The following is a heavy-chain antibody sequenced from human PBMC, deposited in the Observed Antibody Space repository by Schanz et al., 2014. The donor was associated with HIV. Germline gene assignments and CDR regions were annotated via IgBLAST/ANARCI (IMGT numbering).Heavy chain of an antibody. D-gene: IGHD3-10*01. V-gene: IGHV3-9*01. CDR2: ISWNSGSI. J-gene: IGHJ6*02. Sequence: EVQLVESGGGLVQPGRSLRLSCAASGFTFDDYAMHWVRQAPGKGLEWVSGISWNSGSIGYADSVKGRFTISRDNAKNSLYLQMDFLRHEDTAVYYCVTFDPRSVWGQGTTVTVSS. CDR1: GFTFDDYA. CDR3: VTFDPRSV.